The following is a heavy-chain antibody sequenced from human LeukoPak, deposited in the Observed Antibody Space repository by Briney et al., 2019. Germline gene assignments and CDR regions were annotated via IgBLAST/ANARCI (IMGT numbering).Heavy chain of an antibody. J-gene: IGHJ3*02. Sequence: GASVKVSCKASGYTFTSYGISWVRQAPGQGLEWMGWISAYNGNTNYAQKLQGRVTMTPDTSTSTAYMELRSLRSYDQAVYFFWRSGAGGPYDAFDIWGQGTMVTVSS. D-gene: IGHD1-26*01. CDR3: WRSGAGGPYDAFDI. V-gene: IGHV1-18*01. CDR2: ISAYNGNT. CDR1: GYTFTSYG.